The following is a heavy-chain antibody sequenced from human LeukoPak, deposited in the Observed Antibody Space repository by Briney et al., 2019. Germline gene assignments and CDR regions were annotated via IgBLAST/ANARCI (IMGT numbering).Heavy chain of an antibody. Sequence: GASVKVSCKASGYTFTGYYMHWARQAPGQGLEWMGRINPNSGGTNYAQKFQGRVTITRDTSIRTAYIELSTLRSDDTAVYYCSRAGMYYYDSSGYTTPYYYYYMDVGGKETTVTVS. J-gene: IGHJ6*03. D-gene: IGHD3-22*01. V-gene: IGHV1-2*06. CDR3: SRAGMYYYDSSGYTTPYYYYYMDV. CDR1: GYTFTGYY. CDR2: INPNSGGT.